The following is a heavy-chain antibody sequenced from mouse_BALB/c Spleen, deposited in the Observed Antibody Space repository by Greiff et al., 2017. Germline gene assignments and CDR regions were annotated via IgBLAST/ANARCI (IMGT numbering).Heavy chain of an antibody. CDR3: ARDDYDPHYYAMDY. Sequence: QVQLKQSGAELVRPGVSVKISCKGSGYTFTDYAMHWVKQSHAKSLEWIGVISTYYGDASYNQKFKGKATMTVDKSSSTAYMELARLTSEDSAIYYCARDDYDPHYYAMDYWGQGTSVTVSS. CDR2: ISTYYGDA. J-gene: IGHJ4*01. CDR1: GYTFTDYA. D-gene: IGHD2-4*01. V-gene: IGHV1S137*01.